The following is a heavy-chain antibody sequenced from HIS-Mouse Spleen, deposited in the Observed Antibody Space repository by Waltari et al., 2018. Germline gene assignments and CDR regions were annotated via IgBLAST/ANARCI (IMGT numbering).Heavy chain of an antibody. CDR1: GGSISSSSYY. Sequence: QLQLQESGPGLVNPSDTLSLTCTVSGGSISSSSYYLGWIRQPPGKGLEWIGSIYYSGSTYYNPSLKSRVTISVDTSKNQFSLKLSSVTAADTAVYYCAREIPYSSSWYDWYFDLWGRGTLVTVSS. V-gene: IGHV4-39*07. D-gene: IGHD6-13*01. CDR3: AREIPYSSSWYDWYFDL. J-gene: IGHJ2*01. CDR2: IYYSGST.